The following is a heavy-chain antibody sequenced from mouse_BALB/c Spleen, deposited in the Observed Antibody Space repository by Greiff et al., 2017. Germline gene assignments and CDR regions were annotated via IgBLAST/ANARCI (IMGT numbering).Heavy chain of an antibody. V-gene: IGHV14-3*02. CDR3: AGAGYRNDGYAMDY. Sequence: VHVKQSGAELVKPGASVKLSCTASGFTFNDTYMHWVKQRPEQGLEWIGRIDPANGNTKYDPKFQGKATITADTSSNTAYLQLSSLTSEDTAVYDCAGAGYRNDGYAMDYWGQGTSVTVSS. CDR1: GFTFNDTY. J-gene: IGHJ4*01. CDR2: IDPANGNT. D-gene: IGHD2-14*01.